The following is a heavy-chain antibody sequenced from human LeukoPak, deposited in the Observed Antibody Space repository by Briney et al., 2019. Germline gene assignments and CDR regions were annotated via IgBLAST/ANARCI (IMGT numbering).Heavy chain of an antibody. J-gene: IGHJ5*02. CDR1: GFTFSSYG. D-gene: IGHD3-3*01. CDR2: IWYDGSNK. V-gene: IGHV3-33*01. Sequence: PGGSLRLSCAASGFTFSSYGMHWVRQAPGKGLEWVAVIWYDGSNKYYADSVKGRFTISRDNSKNTLYLQMNSLRAEDTAVYYCARGTDFWSGYPQTGFDPWGQGTLVTVSS. CDR3: ARGTDFWSGYPQTGFDP.